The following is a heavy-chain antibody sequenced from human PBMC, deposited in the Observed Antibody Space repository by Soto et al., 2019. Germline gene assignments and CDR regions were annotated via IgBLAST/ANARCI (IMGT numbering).Heavy chain of an antibody. D-gene: IGHD6-19*01. CDR2: MWYDASNR. Sequence: QVQLVESGGGVVQPGRSLRLSCAASGFSIRSSGLHWVRQAPGKGLEWLAVMWYDASNRFYADAVKGRFTVSRDISNNTLYLQMNILRAEVTAVYYGARDRGAGWYCGFDTWGQGTLVTVSP. J-gene: IGHJ3*02. CDR3: ARDRGAGWYCGFDT. V-gene: IGHV3-33*01. CDR1: GFSIRSSG.